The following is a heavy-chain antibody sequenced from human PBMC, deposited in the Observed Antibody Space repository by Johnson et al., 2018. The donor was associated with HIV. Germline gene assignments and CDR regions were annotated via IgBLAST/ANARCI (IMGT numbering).Heavy chain of an antibody. J-gene: IGHJ3*02. Sequence: QVQLVESGGGLVKPGGSLRLSCAASGFNFRDYYMNWIRQAPGKGLEWLSYISSSGSDIFYADSVKGRFTISRDNGKNSVFLQMNSLKTEDTAVYYCTTSTRSQWLAISDAFDIWGQGTMVTVSS. CDR2: ISSSGSDI. V-gene: IGHV3-11*01. D-gene: IGHD6-19*01. CDR1: GFNFRDYY. CDR3: TTSTRSQWLAISDAFDI.